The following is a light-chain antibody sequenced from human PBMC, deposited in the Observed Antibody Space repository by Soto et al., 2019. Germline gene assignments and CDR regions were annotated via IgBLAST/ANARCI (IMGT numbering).Light chain of an antibody. CDR2: DAS. Sequence: IQMTQSPSTLSASVGDRVTITCRASQSISSWLAWYQQKPGKAPKLLIYDASSLESGVPSRFSGSGSGTEFTLTISSLQPDDFATYYCQQYNSSYTFGQGTKLEIK. V-gene: IGKV1-5*01. CDR1: QSISSW. CDR3: QQYNSSYT. J-gene: IGKJ2*01.